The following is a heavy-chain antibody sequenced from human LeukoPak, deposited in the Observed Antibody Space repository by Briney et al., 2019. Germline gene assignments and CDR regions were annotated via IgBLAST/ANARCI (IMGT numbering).Heavy chain of an antibody. CDR1: GGSISSYY. J-gene: IGHJ4*02. Sequence: PSETLSLTCTVSGGSISSYYWSWIRQPPGKGLEWIGYIYYSGSTNYNPSLKSRVTISVDTSKNQFSLKLSSVTAADTAAYYCAREWAVGDSSGSIDYWGQGTLVTVSS. CDR3: AREWAVGDSSGSIDY. CDR2: IYYSGST. V-gene: IGHV4-59*01. D-gene: IGHD3-22*01.